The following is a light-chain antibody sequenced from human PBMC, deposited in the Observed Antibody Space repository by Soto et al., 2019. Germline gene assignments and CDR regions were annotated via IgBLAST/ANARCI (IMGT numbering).Light chain of an antibody. CDR2: SAS. J-gene: IGKJ4*01. CDR3: QQAYSLPRT. CDR1: QGIGDR. Sequence: DIQMTQSPSSVSASVGDRVTITCRASQGIGDRLAWYQQKPGSAPKLLIYSASSLLSGVPSRFSGSGSGTDFTLTISSLQPEDFATYLCQQAYSLPRTFCGGTKVEIK. V-gene: IGKV1-12*01.